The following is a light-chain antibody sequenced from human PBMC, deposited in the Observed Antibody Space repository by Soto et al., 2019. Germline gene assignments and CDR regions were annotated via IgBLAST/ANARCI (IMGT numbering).Light chain of an antibody. CDR3: QHYSTCSLPT. V-gene: IGKV1-5*03. Sequence: DIQMTQSPSTLSASVGDRVTITCRASESISRWLAWYQQKPGKAPNLLIYRASTLESGVPSRFSGSGSGTQFALTISSLQPDDFATYYCQHYSTCSLPTFGQGTKVDIK. CDR1: ESISRW. J-gene: IGKJ1*01. CDR2: RAS.